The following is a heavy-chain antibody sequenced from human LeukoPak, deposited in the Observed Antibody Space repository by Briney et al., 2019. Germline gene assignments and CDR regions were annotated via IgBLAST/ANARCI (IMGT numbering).Heavy chain of an antibody. Sequence: GGSLRLSCEASGFTLSSYWMSWVRQAPGKGLEWVANIKQDGSEKYYVDSVKGRFTVSRDNAKNSLYLQMNSLRAEDTAVYYCARDGPWGQGTLVTVSS. V-gene: IGHV3-7*01. J-gene: IGHJ5*02. CDR3: ARDGP. CDR1: GFTLSSYW. CDR2: IKQDGSEK.